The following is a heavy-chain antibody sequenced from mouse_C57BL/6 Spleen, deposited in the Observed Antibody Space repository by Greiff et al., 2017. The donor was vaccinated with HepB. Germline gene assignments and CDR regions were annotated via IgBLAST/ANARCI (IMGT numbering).Heavy chain of an antibody. CDR2: IDPSDSET. D-gene: IGHD2-5*01. V-gene: IGHV1-52*01. Sequence: VQLQQPGAELVRPGSSVKLSCKASGYTFTSYWMHWVKQRPIQGLEWIGNIDPSDSETHYNQKFKDKATLTVDKSSSTAYMQLSSLTSDDSAVYYCARRAYSNYLDYWGQGTTLTVSS. J-gene: IGHJ2*01. CDR1: GYTFTSYW. CDR3: ARRAYSNYLDY.